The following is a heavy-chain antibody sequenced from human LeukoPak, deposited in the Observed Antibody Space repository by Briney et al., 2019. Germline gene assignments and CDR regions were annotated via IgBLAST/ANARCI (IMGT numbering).Heavy chain of an antibody. D-gene: IGHD1-1*01. V-gene: IGHV1-69*13. J-gene: IGHJ4*02. Sequence: ASVKVSCKASGGTFSSYAISWVRQAPGQGLEWMGGIIPIFGTANYAQKFQGRVTITADESTSTAYMELSSLRSEDTAVYYCARELERPCGYFDYWGQGTLVTISS. CDR2: IIPIFGTA. CDR1: GGTFSSYA. CDR3: ARELERPCGYFDY.